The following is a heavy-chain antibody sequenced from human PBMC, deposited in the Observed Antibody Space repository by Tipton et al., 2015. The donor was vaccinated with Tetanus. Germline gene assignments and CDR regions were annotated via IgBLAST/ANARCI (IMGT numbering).Heavy chain of an antibody. Sequence: TLSLTCTVSGGSISSYYWSWIRQPAGKGLEWIGRIYSSGSTHYNPSLKSRVTMSLDTSKNQFSLKLNSVTAADTAVYYCARGRRIQLWNDAFDIWGQGTMVTVSS. CDR2: IYSSGST. V-gene: IGHV4-4*07. J-gene: IGHJ3*02. CDR3: ARGRRIQLWNDAFDI. D-gene: IGHD5-18*01. CDR1: GGSISSYY.